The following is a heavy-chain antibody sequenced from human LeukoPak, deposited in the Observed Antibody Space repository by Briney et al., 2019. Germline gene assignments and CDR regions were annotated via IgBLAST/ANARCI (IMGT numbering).Heavy chain of an antibody. Sequence: SETLSLTCAVYGGPFSGYYWSWIRQPPGKGLEWIGEINHSGSTNYNPSLKSRVTISVDTSKNQFSLKLSSVTAADTAVYYCARGPIVATPWGYFDYWGQGTLVTVSS. CDR1: GGPFSGYY. CDR3: ARGPIVATPWGYFDY. J-gene: IGHJ4*02. D-gene: IGHD5-12*01. CDR2: INHSGST. V-gene: IGHV4-34*01.